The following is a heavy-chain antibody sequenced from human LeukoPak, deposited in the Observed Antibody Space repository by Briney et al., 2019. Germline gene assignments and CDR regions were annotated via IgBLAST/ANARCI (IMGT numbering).Heavy chain of an antibody. CDR3: ARGYLSYSSTGYYDF. CDR2: ISAYNGNT. J-gene: IGHJ4*02. Sequence: ASVKVSCKASGYTFTSYSISWVRQAPGQGLEWMGWISAYNGNTNYAHKLQDRVTMTTDTSTSTAYMELRSLRSDDTAVFYCARGYLSYSSTGYYDFWGQGTLVTVSS. CDR1: GYTFTSYS. D-gene: IGHD3-22*01. V-gene: IGHV1-18*01.